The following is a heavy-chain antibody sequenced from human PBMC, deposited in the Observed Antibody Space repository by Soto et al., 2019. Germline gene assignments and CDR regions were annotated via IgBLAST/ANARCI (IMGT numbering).Heavy chain of an antibody. J-gene: IGHJ6*02. CDR2: TYYRSKWYN. CDR3: ARDVARGSGYSGYDNYGMDV. CDR1: GDSVSSNSAA. V-gene: IGHV6-1*01. Sequence: PSQTLSLTCAISGDSVSSNSAAWNWIRQSPSRGLEWLGRTYYRSKWYNDYAVSVKSRITINPGTSKNQFSLQLNSVTPEDTAVHYCARDVARGSGYSGYDNYGMDVWGQGTTVTVSS. D-gene: IGHD5-12*01.